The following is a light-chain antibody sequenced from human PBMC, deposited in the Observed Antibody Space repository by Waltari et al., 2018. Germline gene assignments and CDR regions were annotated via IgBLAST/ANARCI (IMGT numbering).Light chain of an antibody. V-gene: IGLV2-23*02. CDR3: SSNADSGTLV. CDR2: DVD. J-gene: IGLJ2*01. CDR1: SSNVDGYNH. Sequence: QSALTQPASVSGSPGQSITISCTGTSSNVDGYNHIPCYQQHPGKAPKLMIYDVDMRPSGVSNRFSGSKSGNTASLTVSGLQPEDEADYYCSSNADSGTLVFGGGTKLTVL.